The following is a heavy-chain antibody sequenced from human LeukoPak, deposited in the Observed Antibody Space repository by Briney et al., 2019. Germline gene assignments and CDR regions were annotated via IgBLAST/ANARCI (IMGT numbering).Heavy chain of an antibody. CDR1: GFTFSSYS. J-gene: IGHJ4*02. CDR3: ARDLMGLQGEYDY. V-gene: IGHV3-21*04. CDR2: ISSSSSYI. D-gene: IGHD4/OR15-4a*01. Sequence: PGGSLRLFCAASGFTFSSYSMNWVRQAPGKGLEWVSSISSSSSYIYYADSVKGRFTISRDNAKNSLYLQMNSLRAEDTAVYYCARDLMGLQGEYDYWGQGTLVTVSS.